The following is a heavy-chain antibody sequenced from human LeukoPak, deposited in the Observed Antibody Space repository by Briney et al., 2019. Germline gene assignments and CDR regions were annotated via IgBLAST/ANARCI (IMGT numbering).Heavy chain of an antibody. J-gene: IGHJ4*02. CDR1: GFTFSSYA. CDR2: ISGSGGST. D-gene: IGHD3-10*01. CDR3: AKKGVLLWFGELYFDY. V-gene: IGHV3-23*01. Sequence: GGSLRLSCAASGFTFSSYAMSWVRQAPGKGLEWVSAISGSGGSTYYADSVKGRFTISRDNSKNTLYLQMNSLRAEDTAVYYCAKKGVLLWFGELYFDYWGQGTLVTVSS.